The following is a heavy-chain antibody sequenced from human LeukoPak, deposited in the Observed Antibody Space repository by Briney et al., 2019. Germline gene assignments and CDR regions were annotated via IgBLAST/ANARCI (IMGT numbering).Heavy chain of an antibody. CDR1: GYSISSGYY. Sequence: PSETLSLTCTVPGYSISSGYYWGWIRQPPGKGLEWIGSIYHSGSTYYNPSLKSRVTISVDTSKNQFSLKLSSVIAADTAVYYCARGNYYDSSGYYGYWGQGTLVTVSS. V-gene: IGHV4-38-2*02. CDR3: ARGNYYDSSGYYGY. CDR2: IYHSGST. D-gene: IGHD3-22*01. J-gene: IGHJ4*02.